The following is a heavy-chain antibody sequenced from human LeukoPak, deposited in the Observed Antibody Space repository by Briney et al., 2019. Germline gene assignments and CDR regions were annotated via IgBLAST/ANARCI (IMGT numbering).Heavy chain of an antibody. CDR1: GFTFTTYW. Sequence: SGGSLRLSCEASGFTFTTYWMTWIRQAPGKGLEWVANIKQDGSDKYYMDSVKGRFAISRDNAKNSVSLQMNSLRAEDTAVYYCARVAAAVPDQWGQGTLVTVSS. J-gene: IGHJ5*02. CDR2: IKQDGSDK. CDR3: ARVAAAVPDQ. V-gene: IGHV3-7*04. D-gene: IGHD6-13*01.